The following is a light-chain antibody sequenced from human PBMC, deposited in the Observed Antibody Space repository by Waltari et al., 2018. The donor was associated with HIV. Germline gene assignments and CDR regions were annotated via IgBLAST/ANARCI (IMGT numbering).Light chain of an antibody. CDR3: CSYAASYIYV. CDR1: SSDVGRYDY. V-gene: IGLV2-11*01. CDR2: YVT. Sequence: QSALTQPRSVSGSPGQSVTISCAGSSSDVGRYDYVSWYQQLPGNAPKVIIYYVTKRPSGVPERFSGSKSGNTDFLTISGLQAEDEADYYCCSYAASYIYVFGVGTKVTVL. J-gene: IGLJ1*01.